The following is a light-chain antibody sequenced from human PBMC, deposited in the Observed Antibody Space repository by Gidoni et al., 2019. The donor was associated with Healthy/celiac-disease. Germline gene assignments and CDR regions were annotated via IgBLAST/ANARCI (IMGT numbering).Light chain of an antibody. CDR1: QSVSSN. Sequence: EIVMTQSPATLSVSPEERATLSCTASQSVSSNLAWYQQKPGQPPRPLIYGASTRATGIPARCSGSVSGTEFTLTISSLQSEDFVVYYCQQYNNVPPITFGQGTRLEIK. CDR2: GAS. CDR3: QQYNNVPPIT. J-gene: IGKJ5*01. V-gene: IGKV3-15*01.